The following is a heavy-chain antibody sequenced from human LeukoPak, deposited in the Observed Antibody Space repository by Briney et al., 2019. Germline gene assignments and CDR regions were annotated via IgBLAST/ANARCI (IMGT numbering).Heavy chain of an antibody. CDR3: ASVFQYFDYSFDS. V-gene: IGHV4-30-4*01. D-gene: IGHD3-9*01. J-gene: IGHJ4*02. Sequence: PSGTLSLTCAVSGGSISSGDYYWSWIRQPPGTGLEWIGYIYYSGSTYYNPSLKSRVTISVDTSKKQFSLKLSSVTAADTAVYYCASVFQYFDYSFDSWGQGTLVTVSS. CDR1: GGSISSGDYY. CDR2: IYYSGST.